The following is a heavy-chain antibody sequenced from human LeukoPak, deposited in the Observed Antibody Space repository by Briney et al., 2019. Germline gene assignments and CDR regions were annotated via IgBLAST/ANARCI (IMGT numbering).Heavy chain of an antibody. CDR1: GGSISSSSYY. V-gene: IGHV4-39*01. J-gene: IGHJ5*02. Sequence: SETLSLTCTVSGGSISSSSYYWGWIRQPPGKGLEWIGSIYYSGSTYYNPSLKSRVTISVDTSKNQFSLKLSSVTAADTAVYYCARHFSEHGVSRFDPWGQGTLVTVSS. CDR3: ARHFSEHGVSRFDP. D-gene: IGHD1/OR15-1a*01. CDR2: IYYSGST.